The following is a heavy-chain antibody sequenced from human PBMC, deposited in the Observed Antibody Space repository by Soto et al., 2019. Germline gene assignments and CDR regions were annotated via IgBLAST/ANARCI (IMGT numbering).Heavy chain of an antibody. J-gene: IGHJ4*02. CDR2: INAIIGTT. Sequence: GASVKVPCKASGGTFSSYAISWVRQAPGQRLEWMGGINAIIGTTNYAQKFQGRVTITRDTSASTAYMELSSLRSEDTAVYYCARVSGYYLPDYWGQGTLVTVSS. CDR1: GGTFSSYA. D-gene: IGHD5-12*01. V-gene: IGHV1-69*05. CDR3: ARVSGYYLPDY.